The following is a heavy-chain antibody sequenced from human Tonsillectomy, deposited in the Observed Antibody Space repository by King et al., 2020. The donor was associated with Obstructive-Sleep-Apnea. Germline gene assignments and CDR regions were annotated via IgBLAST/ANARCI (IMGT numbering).Heavy chain of an antibody. CDR3: AGAPYYDSSGYYYFDY. V-gene: IGHV1-3*01. D-gene: IGHD3-22*01. Sequence: VQLVQSGAEVKKPGASVKVSCKASGYTFTSYAMHWVRQAPGQRLEWMGWINAGNGNTKYSQKFQGRVTITRDTSASTAYMELSSLRSEDTAVYYCAGAPYYDSSGYYYFDYWGQGTLVTVSS. CDR2: INAGNGNT. J-gene: IGHJ4*02. CDR1: GYTFTSYA.